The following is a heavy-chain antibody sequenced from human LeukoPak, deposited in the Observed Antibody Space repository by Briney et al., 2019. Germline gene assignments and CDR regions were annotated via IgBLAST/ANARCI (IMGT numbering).Heavy chain of an antibody. Sequence: GASVKVSCKASGYTFTGYYMHWVRQAPGQGLEWMGWINPNSGGTNYAQKFQGRVTMTRDTSISTAYMQLSRLTSDDTAVYYCARLNPIFGVVIIPPPFWGQGTLVTVSS. J-gene: IGHJ4*02. D-gene: IGHD3-3*01. V-gene: IGHV1-2*02. CDR2: INPNSGGT. CDR1: GYTFTGYY. CDR3: ARLNPIFGVVIIPPPF.